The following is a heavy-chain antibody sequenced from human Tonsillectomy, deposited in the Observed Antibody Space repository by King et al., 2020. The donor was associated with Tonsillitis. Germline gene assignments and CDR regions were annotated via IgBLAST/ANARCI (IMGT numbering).Heavy chain of an antibody. Sequence: QLVQSGGGLVQPGGSLRLSCAASGFTFGDYYMSWVRQAPGKGLEWVANIKEDGSEKYYVDSVKGRFTISRDNAKNSLYLQMDSLRAEDTAVYYCAKFPYWGQGTLVTVSS. CDR3: AKFPY. CDR2: IKEDGSEK. CDR1: GFTFGDYY. V-gene: IGHV3-7*03. J-gene: IGHJ4*01.